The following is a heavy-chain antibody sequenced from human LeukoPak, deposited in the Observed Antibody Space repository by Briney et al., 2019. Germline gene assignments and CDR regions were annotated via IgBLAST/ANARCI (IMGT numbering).Heavy chain of an antibody. J-gene: IGHJ3*02. CDR3: ARADPWEHTPMKAYFFDI. Sequence: SQTLSLTCTVSGGSISSGSYCWTWIRQPAGKGLEWIGRIYTSGSTNYNPSLKSRVTMSVDTSKNQFSLKLSSVTAADTAVYYCARADPWEHTPMKAYFFDIWGQGTMVTVSS. CDR2: IYTSGST. CDR1: GGSISSGSYC. D-gene: IGHD5-18*01. V-gene: IGHV4-61*02.